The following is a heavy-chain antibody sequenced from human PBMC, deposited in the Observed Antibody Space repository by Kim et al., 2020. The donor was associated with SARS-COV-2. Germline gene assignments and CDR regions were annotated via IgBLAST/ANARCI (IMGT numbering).Heavy chain of an antibody. D-gene: IGHD1-26*01. J-gene: IGHJ4*02. V-gene: IGHV4-39*01. Sequence: LKRRVTISVDTSKNQFSLKLSSVTAADTAVYYCARQAYSGSYSGSNYFDYWGQGTLVTVSS. CDR3: ARQAYSGSYSGSNYFDY.